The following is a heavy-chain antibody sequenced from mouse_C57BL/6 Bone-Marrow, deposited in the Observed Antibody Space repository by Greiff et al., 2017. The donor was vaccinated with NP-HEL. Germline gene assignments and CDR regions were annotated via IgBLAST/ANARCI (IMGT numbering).Heavy chain of an antibody. CDR2: IYPGSGNT. V-gene: IGHV1-76*01. D-gene: IGHD2-4*01. J-gene: IGHJ3*01. CDR3: ARDCDYDAVSWFAY. CDR1: GYTFTDYY. Sequence: QVQLKESGAELVRPGASVKLSCKASGYTFTDYYINWVKQRPGQGLEWIARIYPGSGNTSYNEKLKGKATLTAEKSSSTAYMQLSSLTSEYSAVYFGARDCDYDAVSWFAYWGQGTLVTVSA.